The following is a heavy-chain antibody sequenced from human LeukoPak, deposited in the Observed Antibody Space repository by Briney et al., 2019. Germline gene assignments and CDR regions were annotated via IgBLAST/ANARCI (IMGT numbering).Heavy chain of an antibody. V-gene: IGHV3-53*01. Sequence: GGSLRLSCAASGFTFSSYWMSWVRQAPGEGLEWVSVIYSGVSTHYADSVKGRFTISRDNSKNTLYLQMNSLRVEDTAVYYCARVEAGVRGASEYWGQGALVTVSS. CDR3: ARVEAGVRGASEY. J-gene: IGHJ4*02. CDR2: IYSGVST. D-gene: IGHD3-10*01. CDR1: GFTFSSYW.